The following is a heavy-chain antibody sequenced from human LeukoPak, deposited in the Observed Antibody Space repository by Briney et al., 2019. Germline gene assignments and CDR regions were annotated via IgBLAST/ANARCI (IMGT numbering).Heavy chain of an antibody. Sequence: GGSLRLSCAASGFTFDDYGMSWVRQAPGEGLEWVSGINWNGGSTGYADSVKGRFTISRDNAKNSLYLQMNSLRAEDTALYYCARGDYGGNSDHDAFDIWGQGTIVTVSS. V-gene: IGHV3-20*04. J-gene: IGHJ3*02. D-gene: IGHD4-23*01. CDR3: ARGDYGGNSDHDAFDI. CDR2: INWNGGST. CDR1: GFTFDDYG.